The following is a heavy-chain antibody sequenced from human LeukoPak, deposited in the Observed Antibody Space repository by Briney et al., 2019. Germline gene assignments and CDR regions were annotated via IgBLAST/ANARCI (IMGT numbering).Heavy chain of an antibody. V-gene: IGHV4-59*01. CDR1: GGSISTYF. D-gene: IGHD3-22*01. CDR3: ARAPRLYYYDSSGYYSFDY. J-gene: IGHJ4*02. Sequence: PSETLSLTCTVSGGSISTYFWTWIRQPPGKGLEWIGYIDYSAYTKYNPSLKSRVTISVDTSKNQFSLKLSSVTAADTAVYYCARAPRLYYYDSSGYYSFDYWGQGTLVTVSS. CDR2: IDYSAYT.